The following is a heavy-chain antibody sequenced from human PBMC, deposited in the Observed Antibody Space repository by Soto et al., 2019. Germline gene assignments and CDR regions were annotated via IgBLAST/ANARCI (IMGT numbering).Heavy chain of an antibody. Sequence: QLQLQESGPGLVKPSETLSLTCTVSGGSISSSSYYWGWIRQSPGKGLEWIGSIYYSGTTYYNPSLKSRVTLLGDTLRNEPSLKMSSVTAADTAVYYWASHSSGSYYYFDYWGQGTLVTVSS. CDR3: ASHSSGSYYYFDY. J-gene: IGHJ4*02. D-gene: IGHD1-26*01. V-gene: IGHV4-39*01. CDR1: GGSISSSSYY. CDR2: IYYSGTT.